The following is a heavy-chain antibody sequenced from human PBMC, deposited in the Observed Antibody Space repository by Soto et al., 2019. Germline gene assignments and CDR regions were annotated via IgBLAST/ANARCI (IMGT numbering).Heavy chain of an antibody. D-gene: IGHD6-19*01. J-gene: IGHJ5*02. V-gene: IGHV1-69*13. CDR1: GGTFSSYA. Sequence: GASVKVSCKASGGTFSSYAISWVRQAPGQGLEWMGGIIPIFGTANYAQKFQGRVTITADESTSTAYMELSSLRSEDTAVYYCARGSSGWYGWFDPWGQGTLVTVSS. CDR3: ARGSSGWYGWFDP. CDR2: IIPIFGTA.